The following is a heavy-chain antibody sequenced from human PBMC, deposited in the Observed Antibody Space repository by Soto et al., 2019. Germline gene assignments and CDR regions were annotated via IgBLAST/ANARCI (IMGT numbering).Heavy chain of an antibody. CDR2: IYYSGST. CDR3: ASLNMIVSY. V-gene: IGHV4-39*01. J-gene: IGHJ4*02. D-gene: IGHD3-22*01. Sequence: TSETLSLTCTFSGGSISSSSYYLGWIRQPPGKGLEWIGSIYYSGSTYYNPSLKSRVTISVDTSKNQFSLKLSSVTAADTAVYYCASLNMIVSYWGQGTLVTVSS. CDR1: GGSISSSSYY.